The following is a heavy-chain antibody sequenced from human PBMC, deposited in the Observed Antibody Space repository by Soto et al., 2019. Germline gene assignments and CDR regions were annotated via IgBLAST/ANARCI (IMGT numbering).Heavy chain of an antibody. V-gene: IGHV3-23*01. CDR3: AKKREDIVLMVSAINPGDC. Sequence: PWGALGLSCASSVLNLSIYAMSRVRQAPGNGVDWVSAISGSGGSTYYADSVKGRFTISRDNSKNTLYLQMNSLRAEDTAVYYCAKKREDIVLMVSAINPGDCWGQGTMVTVSS. CDR1: VLNLSIYA. J-gene: IGHJ4*02. CDR2: ISGSGGST. D-gene: IGHD2-8*01.